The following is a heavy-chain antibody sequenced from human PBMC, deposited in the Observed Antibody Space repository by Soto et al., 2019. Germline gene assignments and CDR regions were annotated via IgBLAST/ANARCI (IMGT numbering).Heavy chain of an antibody. D-gene: IGHD2-21*02. J-gene: IGHJ4*02. CDR2: ISYRGTT. CDR3: ARHPGIVTAVTFDV. V-gene: IGHV4-39*01. Sequence: QLQVQESGPGLVKPSETLSLSCTVSGTAIGSSTYYWGWVRQPPGKSPGWIGSISYRGTTYYNPSLKSRVTRSSDTSKNQFSLQLSSVSASDTAVYYCARHPGIVTAVTFDVWGQGTLVTVSS. CDR1: GTAIGSSTYY.